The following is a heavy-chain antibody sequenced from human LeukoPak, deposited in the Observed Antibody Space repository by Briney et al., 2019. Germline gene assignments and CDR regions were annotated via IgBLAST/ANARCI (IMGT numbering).Heavy chain of an antibody. D-gene: IGHD2/OR15-2a*01. Sequence: GGSLRLSCAASGFTFSNYGMHWVRQAPGKGLEWVALIWYGGSNKYYADSVKGRLTISRDNSKNTLYLQMNSLGAEDTAAYYCAREGPRGNSQFDYWGQGTLVTVSS. V-gene: IGHV3-33*01. J-gene: IGHJ4*02. CDR1: GFTFSNYG. CDR2: IWYGGSNK. CDR3: AREGPRGNSQFDY.